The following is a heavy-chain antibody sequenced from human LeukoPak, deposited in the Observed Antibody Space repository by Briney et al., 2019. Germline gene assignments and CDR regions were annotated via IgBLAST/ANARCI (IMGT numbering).Heavy chain of an antibody. Sequence: SETLSLTCTVSGGSVSSGSYYWSWIRQPPGKGLEWIGYIYHSGSTYYNPSLKSRVTISVDRSKNQFSLKLSSVTAADTAVYYCARGGSTSSKLRYFDWLGSREATNWFDPWGQGTLVTVSS. CDR2: IYHSGST. CDR3: ARGGSTSSKLRYFDWLGSREATNWFDP. V-gene: IGHV4-30-2*01. D-gene: IGHD3-9*01. J-gene: IGHJ5*02. CDR1: GGSVSSGSYY.